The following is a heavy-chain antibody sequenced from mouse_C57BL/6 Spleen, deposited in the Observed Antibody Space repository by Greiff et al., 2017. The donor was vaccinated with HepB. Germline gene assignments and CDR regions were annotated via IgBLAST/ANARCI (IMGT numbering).Heavy chain of an antibody. CDR3: AKGTTVVENYFDY. V-gene: IGHV1-20*01. CDR1: GYSFTGYF. D-gene: IGHD1-1*01. J-gene: IGHJ2*01. CDR2: INPYNGDT. Sequence: VQLKQSGPELVKPGDSVKISCKASGYSFTGYFMNWVMQSHGKSLEWIGRINPYNGDTFYNQKFKGKATLTVDKSSSTAHMELRSLTSEDSAVYYCAKGTTVVENYFDYWGQGTTLTVSS.